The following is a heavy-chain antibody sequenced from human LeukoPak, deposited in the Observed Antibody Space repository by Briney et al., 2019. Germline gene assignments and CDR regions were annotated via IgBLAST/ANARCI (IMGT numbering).Heavy chain of an antibody. J-gene: IGHJ6*03. CDR1: GGSFSGYY. Sequence: TETLSLTCAVYGGSFSGYYWSWIRQPPGRGLEWIGEINHSGSTNYNPSLKSRVTISVDTSKNQFSLKLSSVTAADTAVYYCAIGVPTDYDFCGGHSYYMDVWGKGTTVTVSS. D-gene: IGHD3-3*01. V-gene: IGHV4-34*01. CDR2: INHSGST. CDR3: AIGVPTDYDFCGGHSYYMDV.